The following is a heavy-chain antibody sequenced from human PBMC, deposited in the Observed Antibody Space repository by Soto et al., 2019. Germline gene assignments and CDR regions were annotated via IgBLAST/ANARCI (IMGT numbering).Heavy chain of an antibody. J-gene: IGHJ6*02. Sequence: GGSLRLSCAASGLTVSTNPMSWVRQAPGKGLEWVSVIYTGGGTHYADSVKGRFTISRDNSKNTVNLQMNSPRAEDTAVYYCAKDGGFITMIVVVPHYYGLAVWGQGTTVTVSS. CDR2: IYTGGGT. CDR1: GLTVSTNP. D-gene: IGHD3-22*01. V-gene: IGHV3-66*01. CDR3: AKDGGFITMIVVVPHYYGLAV.